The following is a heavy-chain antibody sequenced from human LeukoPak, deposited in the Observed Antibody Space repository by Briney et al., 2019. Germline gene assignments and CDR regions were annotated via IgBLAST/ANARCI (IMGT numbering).Heavy chain of an antibody. Sequence: AGSLRLSCGASGFTFSSYGMHWVPQAPDKGRKGGAFIHYDGRNKNYEDPGKGRFTIYQDNSKNTLYLQMNSLRAEDTAVYYCAKVYEYGDNDWFDSWGQGTLVTVSS. CDR1: GFTFSSYG. D-gene: IGHD4-17*01. CDR3: AKVYEYGDNDWFDS. J-gene: IGHJ5*01. CDR2: IHYDGRNK. V-gene: IGHV3-30*02.